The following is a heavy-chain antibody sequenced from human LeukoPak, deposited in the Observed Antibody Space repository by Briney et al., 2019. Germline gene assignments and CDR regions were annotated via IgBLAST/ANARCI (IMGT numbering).Heavy chain of an antibody. Sequence: GGSLRLSCAASGFTFSSYAMSWVLQAPGKGLEWVSAISGSGGSTYYADFVKGRFTISRDNSKNTLYLQMNSLRAEDTAVYYCAKDSGPYSSSWWVYWGQGTLVTVSS. D-gene: IGHD6-13*01. CDR3: AKDSGPYSSSWWVY. CDR2: ISGSGGST. CDR1: GFTFSSYA. J-gene: IGHJ4*02. V-gene: IGHV3-23*01.